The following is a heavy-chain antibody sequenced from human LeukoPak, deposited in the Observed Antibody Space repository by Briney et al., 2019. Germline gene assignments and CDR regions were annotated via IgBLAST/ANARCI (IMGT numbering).Heavy chain of an antibody. CDR3: ARRSPDWMGWFFDS. Sequence: KPSETLSLTCSVSGGAIRNYLWSWIRQPPGKGLEWIGNVFFTGGANNNPSLKSRVTISADTSKNHFSLKLTSVTAADTAVYYCARRSPDWMGWFFDSWGQGALVIVSS. J-gene: IGHJ4*02. CDR2: VFFTGGA. CDR1: GGAIRNYL. V-gene: IGHV4-59*08. D-gene: IGHD3-3*01.